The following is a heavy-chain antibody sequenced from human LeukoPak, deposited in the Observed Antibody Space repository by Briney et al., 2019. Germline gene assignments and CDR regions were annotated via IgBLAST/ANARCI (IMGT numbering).Heavy chain of an antibody. CDR3: AKDQVTMVRGVTLPLDY. CDR2: ISYDGSNK. Sequence: GRSLRLSCAAAGFTFSSYGMHWVRQAPGKGLEWVAVISYDGSNKYYADSVKGRFTISRDNSKNTLYLQMNSLRAEDTAVYYCAKDQVTMVRGVTLPLDYWGQGTLVTVSS. D-gene: IGHD3-10*01. J-gene: IGHJ4*02. CDR1: GFTFSSYG. V-gene: IGHV3-30*18.